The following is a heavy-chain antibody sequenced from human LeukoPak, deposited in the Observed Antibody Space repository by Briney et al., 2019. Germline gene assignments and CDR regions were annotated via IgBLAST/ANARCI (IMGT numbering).Heavy chain of an antibody. CDR2: IYHSGST. D-gene: IGHD2-15*01. V-gene: IGHV4-39*07. CDR3: ARYLASEDLDYFDY. CDR1: GGSMRSGSYY. Sequence: SETLSLTCKVSGGSMRSGSYYWTWIRQPPGKGLEWIGSIYHSGSTYYNPSLKSRVTISVDTSKNQFSLKLSSVTAADTAVYYCARYLASEDLDYFDYWGQGTLVTVSS. J-gene: IGHJ4*02.